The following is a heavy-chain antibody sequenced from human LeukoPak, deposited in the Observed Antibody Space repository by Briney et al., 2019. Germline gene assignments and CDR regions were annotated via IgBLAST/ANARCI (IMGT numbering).Heavy chain of an antibody. Sequence: GGSLRLSCAASGFTFSSYSMNWVRQAPGKGLEWVSSISSSGSTIYHADSVKGRFTISRDNAKNSLYLQMNNLRAEDTAVYYCARERVPWRELAYWGQGTLVTVSS. CDR1: GFTFSSYS. J-gene: IGHJ4*02. V-gene: IGHV3-21*04. CDR3: ARERVPWRELAY. D-gene: IGHD1-26*01. CDR2: ISSSGSTI.